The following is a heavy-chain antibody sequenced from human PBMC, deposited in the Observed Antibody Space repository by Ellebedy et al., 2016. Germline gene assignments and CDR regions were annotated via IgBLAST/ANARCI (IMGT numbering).Heavy chain of an antibody. CDR2: IYPGDSDT. V-gene: IGHV5-51*01. CDR1: GYTFSSYW. D-gene: IGHD3-10*01. J-gene: IGHJ3*02. CDR3: ARRQLDPRSPWFGAFDI. Sequence: GESPKISXRGSGYTFSSYWIGWVRQMPGQGLEWMGIIYPGDSDTRYSPSFQGQVTISADKSTSTAYLQWRSLKASDTAMYYCARRQLDPRSPWFGAFDIWGQGTMVTVSS.